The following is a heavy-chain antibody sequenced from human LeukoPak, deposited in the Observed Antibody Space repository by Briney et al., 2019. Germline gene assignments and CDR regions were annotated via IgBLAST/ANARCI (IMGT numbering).Heavy chain of an antibody. D-gene: IGHD3-3*01. V-gene: IGHV1-2*02. CDR2: INPNSGGT. J-gene: IGHJ6*02. CDR3: ARGGYDFWSGYWRGGGNGMDV. CDR1: GYTFTGYY. Sequence: ASVKVSCKASGYTFTGYYMHWVRQAPGQGLEWMGWINPNSGGTNYAQKFQGRVTMTRDTSISTAYMELSRLRSDDTAVYYCARGGYDFWSGYWRGGGNGMDVWGQGTTVTVSS.